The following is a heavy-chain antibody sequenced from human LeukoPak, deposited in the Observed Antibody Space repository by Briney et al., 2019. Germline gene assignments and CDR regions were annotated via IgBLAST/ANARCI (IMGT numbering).Heavy chain of an antibody. Sequence: KPSETLSLTCTVSGGSISSSSYYWGWLRQPPGKGLEWIGSIYYSGSTYYNPSLKSRFTISVDTSKNQFSLKLSSVTAADTAVYYCARDRGDSYGYARLDAFDIWGQGTMVTVSS. J-gene: IGHJ3*02. V-gene: IGHV4-39*07. CDR2: IYYSGST. CDR1: GGSISSSSYY. D-gene: IGHD5-18*01. CDR3: ARDRGDSYGYARLDAFDI.